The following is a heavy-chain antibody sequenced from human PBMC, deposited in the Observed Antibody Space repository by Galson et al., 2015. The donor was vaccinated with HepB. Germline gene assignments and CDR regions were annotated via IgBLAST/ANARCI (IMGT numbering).Heavy chain of an antibody. D-gene: IGHD3-22*01. CDR2: LTGNGGTT. J-gene: IGHJ2*01. CDR3: ARERESSGYFGYFDL. CDR1: GFTFRNYA. V-gene: IGHV3-64*01. Sequence: SLRLSCAASGFTFRNYAMHWVRQAPGKGPEYVSALTGNGGTTHYANSVKGSFTISGDISRNTMYLQTDSLRPEDMAVYYCARERESSGYFGYFDLWGRGTPVIVSS.